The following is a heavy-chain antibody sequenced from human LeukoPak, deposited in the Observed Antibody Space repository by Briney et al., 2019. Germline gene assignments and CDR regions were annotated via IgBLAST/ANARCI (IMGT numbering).Heavy chain of an antibody. CDR1: GGSVTNYY. CDR3: ARRILMSSAGVPDTWLDP. Sequence: SETPSLTCTVSGGSVTNYYWNWIRQPPGKGLEWLGHISYSGGTIYNPSLNSRVAVSLDTSKNQFSLNLNSLTAADTAVYYCARRILMSSAGVPDTWLDPWGQGTLVTVSS. J-gene: IGHJ5*02. CDR2: ISYSGGT. V-gene: IGHV4-59*08. D-gene: IGHD3-10*01.